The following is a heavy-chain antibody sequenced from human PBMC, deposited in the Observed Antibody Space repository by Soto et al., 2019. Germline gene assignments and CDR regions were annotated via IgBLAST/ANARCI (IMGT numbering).Heavy chain of an antibody. Sequence: GGSLRLSCAASGFTFSSYAMHWVRQAPGKGLEWVAVISYDGSNKYYADSVKGRFTISRDNSKNTLYLQMNSLRAEDTAVYYCARDGDRLLRYFDWLSYYFDYWGQGTLVTVSS. CDR2: ISYDGSNK. V-gene: IGHV3-30*04. D-gene: IGHD3-9*01. CDR1: GFTFSSYA. J-gene: IGHJ4*02. CDR3: ARDGDRLLRYFDWLSYYFDY.